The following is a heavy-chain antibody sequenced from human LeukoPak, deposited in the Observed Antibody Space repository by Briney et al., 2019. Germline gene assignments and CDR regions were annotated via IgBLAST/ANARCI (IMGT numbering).Heavy chain of an antibody. CDR3: ARSQANYYDSSGYRAFDI. CDR2: IIPIFGTA. CDR1: GYTFTSYG. D-gene: IGHD3-22*01. Sequence: SVKVSCKASGYTFTSYGISWVRQAPGQGLEWMGGIIPIFGTANYAQKFQGRVTITADESTSTAYMELSSLRSEDTAVYYCARSQANYYDSSGYRAFDIWGQGTMVTVSS. J-gene: IGHJ3*02. V-gene: IGHV1-69*13.